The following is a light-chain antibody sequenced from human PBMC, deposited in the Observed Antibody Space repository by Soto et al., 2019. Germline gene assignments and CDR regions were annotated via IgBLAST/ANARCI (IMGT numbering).Light chain of an antibody. CDR3: QQYNNWPPEYT. J-gene: IGKJ2*01. V-gene: IGKV3-15*01. Sequence: EIMMTQSPATLSVSPGEGATLSCRASQSLGNNLAWYQHKPGQAPRLLIYGASTRASGIPARFSGSGSGTEFTLTISSLQSEDFAVYFCQQYNNWPPEYTFGQGTKLEIK. CDR2: GAS. CDR1: QSLGNN.